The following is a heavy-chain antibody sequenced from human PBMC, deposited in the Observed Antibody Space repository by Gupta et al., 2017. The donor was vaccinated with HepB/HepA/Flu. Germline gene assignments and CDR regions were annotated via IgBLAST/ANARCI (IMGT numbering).Heavy chain of an antibody. CDR1: GFSLGGYG. D-gene: IGHD1-7*01. CDR2: ISFDGSET. J-gene: IGHJ5*01. CDR3: ARDLSLGTTFPWFDS. Sequence: QVKMVASGGGVVQPGRSLELSCAVSGFSLGGYGMQWVRQTPGKGLEWVAVISFDGSETYYADSVKGRFTISRSNSMNTLYLQMNDLRAEDTALYYCARDLSLGTTFPWFDSWGQGTLVTVS. V-gene: IGHV3-33*01.